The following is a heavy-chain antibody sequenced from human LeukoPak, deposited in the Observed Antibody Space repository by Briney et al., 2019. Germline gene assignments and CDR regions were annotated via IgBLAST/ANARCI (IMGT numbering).Heavy chain of an antibody. J-gene: IGHJ4*02. CDR2: ISAYNGNT. CDR1: GYTFTNYV. D-gene: IGHD6-13*01. CDR3: ASDIVAAGSFDY. Sequence: GASVKVSCKASGYTFTNYVISWVRQAPGQGLEWMGWISAYNGNTNYAQELQARVTMTTDTSTSTAYMELRSLRSGDTAVYYCASDIVAAGSFDYWGQGTLVTVSS. V-gene: IGHV1-18*01.